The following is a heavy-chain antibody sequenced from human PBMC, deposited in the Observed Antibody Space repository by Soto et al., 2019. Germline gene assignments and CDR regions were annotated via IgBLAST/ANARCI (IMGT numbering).Heavy chain of an antibody. Sequence: QVHLVQSGAEVKKPGASVKVSCKASGSTFTTYAMHWVRQAPGQGLEWMGRINTDNGNTKYSVKFQGRVTITRDTAASIVYMDLSSLTSEDTAGYYCARVVLRSGSDYGFFPSDYWGQGALVTVSS. D-gene: IGHD1-26*01. J-gene: IGHJ4*02. CDR3: ARVVLRSGSDYGFFPSDY. CDR1: GSTFTTYA. CDR2: INTDNGNT. V-gene: IGHV1-3*04.